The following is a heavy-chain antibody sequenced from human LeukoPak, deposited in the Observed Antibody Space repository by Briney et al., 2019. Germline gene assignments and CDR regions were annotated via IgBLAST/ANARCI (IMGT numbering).Heavy chain of an antibody. CDR2: IWYDGSNK. CDR3: AKTRSGYYFDY. V-gene: IGHV3-30*02. J-gene: IGHJ4*02. D-gene: IGHD2-15*01. CDR1: GFTFSSYG. Sequence: PRGSLRLSCAASGFTFSSYGMHWVRQAPGKGLEWVAVIWYDGSNKYYADSVKGRFTISRDNSKNTLYLQMNSLRAEDTAVYYCAKTRSGYYFDYWGQGTLVTVSS.